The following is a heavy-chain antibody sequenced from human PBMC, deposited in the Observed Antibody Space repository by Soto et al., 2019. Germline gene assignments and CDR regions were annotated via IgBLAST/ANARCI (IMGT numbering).Heavy chain of an antibody. D-gene: IGHD1-26*01. Sequence: EVQLSESGGDLRQPGGSLRLSCAASGFTFTNYATTWVRQTPGKGLEWVSGISASGGLKYYADSVQGRFTVSRDNSKNILYLQMDNLRDEDTALYYCAREVGAPSGWLDPWGQGTQVTVSS. J-gene: IGHJ5*02. CDR3: AREVGAPSGWLDP. CDR1: GFTFTNYA. V-gene: IGHV3-23*01. CDR2: ISASGGLK.